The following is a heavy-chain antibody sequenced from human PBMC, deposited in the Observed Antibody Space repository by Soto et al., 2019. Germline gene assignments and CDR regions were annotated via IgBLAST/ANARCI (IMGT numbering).Heavy chain of an antibody. CDR3: AGSYDYGDCALDF. V-gene: IGHV4-59*08. J-gene: IGHJ4*02. CDR2: IYYSGTT. D-gene: IGHD4-17*01. CDR1: GGKIGGHG. Sequence: LTRTVAGGKIGGHGWRWIMKPPGKGLEWIGYIYYSGTTNYNPSLKSRVTISLDTPKNQFSLKLSSVTAADTAFYYCAGSYDYGDCALDFWGQGPPVTAPQ.